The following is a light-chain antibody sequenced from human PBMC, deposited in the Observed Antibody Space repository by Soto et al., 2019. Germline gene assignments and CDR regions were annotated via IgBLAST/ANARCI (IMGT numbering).Light chain of an antibody. CDR2: DTS. V-gene: IGKV3-11*01. CDR1: QSVDTY. J-gene: IGKJ3*01. CDR3: QQPRKWVN. Sequence: LTQSPAILSLSPGERATLSCTASQSVDTYIAWYQQRPGQPPRLLIHDTSHRASGVPARFRGSGSGTEFPLPIPRLEPEDFAVYFRQQPRKWVNFGPGTRL.